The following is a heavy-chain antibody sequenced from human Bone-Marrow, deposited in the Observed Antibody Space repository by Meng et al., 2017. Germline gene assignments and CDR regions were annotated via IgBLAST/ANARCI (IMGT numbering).Heavy chain of an antibody. CDR3: ARVLTTVTFYLYYYYGMDV. Sequence: GESLKISCAASGFTFSDYYMSWIRQAPGKGLEWVSYISSSGSTIYYADSVKGRFTISRDNAKNSLYLQMNSLRAEDTAVYYCARVLTTVTFYLYYYYGMDVWGQGTTVTVSS. D-gene: IGHD4-17*01. CDR2: ISSSGSTI. CDR1: GFTFSDYY. J-gene: IGHJ6*02. V-gene: IGHV3-11*01.